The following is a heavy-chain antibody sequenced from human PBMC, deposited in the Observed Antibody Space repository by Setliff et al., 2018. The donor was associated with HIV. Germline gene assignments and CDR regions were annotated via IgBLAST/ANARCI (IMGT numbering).Heavy chain of an antibody. CDR1: GGSISSYY. Sequence: SETLSLTCTVSGGSISSYYWSWIRQPPGKGLEWIGYIHHGGSTNYMPSLKNRVTISVDTSKNQFSLTLRSLTAADTAVYYCARGAYRFDSWGQGNLVTVSS. CDR2: IHHGGST. J-gene: IGHJ5*01. V-gene: IGHV4-59*12. CDR3: ARGAYRFDS. D-gene: IGHD2-2*01.